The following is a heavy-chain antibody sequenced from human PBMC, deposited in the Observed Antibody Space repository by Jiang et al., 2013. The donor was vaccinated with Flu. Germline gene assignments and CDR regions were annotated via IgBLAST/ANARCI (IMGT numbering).Heavy chain of an antibody. V-gene: IGHV4-59*01. J-gene: IGHJ3*02. CDR2: IYYSGST. CDR3: ARVDGTEGIVGHHTMGNAFDI. CDR1: GGSISSYY. D-gene: IGHD1-26*01. Sequence: GSGLVKPSETLSLTCTVSGGSISSYYWSWIRQPPGKGLEWIGYIYYSGSTNYNPSLKSRVTISVDTSKNQFSLKLSSVTAADTAVYYCARVDGTEGIVGHHTMGNAFDIWGQGTMVTVSS.